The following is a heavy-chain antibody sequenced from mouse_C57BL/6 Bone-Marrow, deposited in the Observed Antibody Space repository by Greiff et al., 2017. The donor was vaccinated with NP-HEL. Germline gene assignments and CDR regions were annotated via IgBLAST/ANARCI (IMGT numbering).Heavy chain of an antibody. D-gene: IGHD1-1*01. CDR1: GFNIKDDY. V-gene: IGHV14-4*01. CDR3: TTHYGSPDY. CDR2: IDPENGDT. Sequence: EVQGVESGAELVRPGASVKLSCTASGFNIKDDYMHWVKQRPEQGLEWIGWIDPENGDTEYASKFQGKATITADTSSNTAYLQLSSLTSEDTAVYYCTTHYGSPDYWGQGTTLTVSS. J-gene: IGHJ2*01.